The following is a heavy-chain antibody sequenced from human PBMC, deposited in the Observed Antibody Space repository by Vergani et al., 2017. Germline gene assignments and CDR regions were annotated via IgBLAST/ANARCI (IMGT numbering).Heavy chain of an antibody. Sequence: QVQLQESGPGLVKPSETLSLTCTVSGGSISSYYWSWIRQPPGKGLEWIGYIYYSGSTNYNPSLKSRVTISVDTSKNQFSLKLSSVTAADTAVYYCARAGYYYDNSGYYHDAFDIWGQGTMVTVSS. V-gene: IGHV4-59*01. CDR2: IYYSGST. J-gene: IGHJ3*02. D-gene: IGHD3-22*01. CDR1: GGSISSYY. CDR3: ARAGYYYDNSGYYHDAFDI.